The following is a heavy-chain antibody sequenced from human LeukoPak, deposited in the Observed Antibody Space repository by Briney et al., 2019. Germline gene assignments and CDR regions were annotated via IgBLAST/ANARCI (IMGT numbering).Heavy chain of an antibody. CDR1: GFTFSSYS. V-gene: IGHV3-21*01. Sequence: PGGSLRLSCAASGFTFSSYSMNWVRQAPGKGLEWVSSISSSSSYIYYADSVKGRFTISRDNAKSSLYLQMDSLRAEDTALYFCARDGDYDRSYRSGFDYWGQGTLVTVSS. CDR2: ISSSSSYI. J-gene: IGHJ4*02. CDR3: ARDGDYDRSYRSGFDY. D-gene: IGHD3-10*02.